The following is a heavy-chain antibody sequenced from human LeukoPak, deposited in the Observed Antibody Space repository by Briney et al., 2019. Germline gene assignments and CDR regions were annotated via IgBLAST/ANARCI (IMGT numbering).Heavy chain of an antibody. J-gene: IGHJ4*02. CDR1: GFTFSSYA. V-gene: IGHV3-49*04. CDR3: TRVGVDSSGSYFFDY. D-gene: IGHD3-22*01. CDR2: IRSKAYGGTA. Sequence: GGSLRLSCAASGFTFSSYAMTWVRQAPGKGLEWVAFIRSKAYGGTAEYAASVKGRFTISRDDSKSIAYLQMISLKTEDTAVYYCTRVGVDSSGSYFFDYWGQGTLVTVSS.